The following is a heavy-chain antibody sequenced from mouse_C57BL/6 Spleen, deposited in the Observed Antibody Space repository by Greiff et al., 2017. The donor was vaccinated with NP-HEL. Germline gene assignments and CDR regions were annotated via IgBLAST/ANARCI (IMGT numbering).Heavy chain of an antibody. CDR1: GYTFTSYG. D-gene: IGHD4-1*01. Sequence: VKLMESGAELARPGASVKLSCKASGYTFTSYGISWVKQRTGQGLEWIGEIYPRSGNTYYNEKFKGKATLTADKSSSTAYMELRSLTSEDSAVYFCARQDWDRGYFDYWGQGTTLTVSS. CDR2: IYPRSGNT. CDR3: ARQDWDRGYFDY. V-gene: IGHV1-81*01. J-gene: IGHJ2*01.